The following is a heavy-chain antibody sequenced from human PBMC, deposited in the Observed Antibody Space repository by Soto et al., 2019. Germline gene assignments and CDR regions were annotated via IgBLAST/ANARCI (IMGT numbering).Heavy chain of an antibody. CDR2: INHSGST. J-gene: IGHJ4*02. Sequence: PSETLCLTCTVEGGSFIGYYCTWIRQPPGTGLEWIGEINHSGSTNYNPSLKSRVTISVDTSKNQFSLKLTSVTAADTAVYYCARDKITGLFDYWGQGTLVTVSS. CDR3: ARDKITGLFDY. CDR1: GGSFIGYY. V-gene: IGHV4-34*01. D-gene: IGHD2-8*02.